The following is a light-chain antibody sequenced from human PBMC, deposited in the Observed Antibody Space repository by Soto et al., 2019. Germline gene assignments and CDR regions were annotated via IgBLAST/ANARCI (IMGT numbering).Light chain of an antibody. CDR2: DVN. V-gene: IGLV2-14*01. Sequence: QSALTQPASVSGSPGQSITISCTGTSSDVGGYNYVSWYQQNPGKAPKLMIYDVNNRPSGVSYRFSGSKSGNTASLTISGLQAEDEADYYCSSYTSSSTRVFGTGTKFTVL. CDR1: SSDVGGYNY. CDR3: SSYTSSSTRV. J-gene: IGLJ1*01.